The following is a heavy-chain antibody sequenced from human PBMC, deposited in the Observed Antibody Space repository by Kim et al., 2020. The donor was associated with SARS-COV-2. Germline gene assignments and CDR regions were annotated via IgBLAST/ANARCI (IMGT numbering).Heavy chain of an antibody. J-gene: IGHJ4*02. V-gene: IGHV4-39*01. CDR3: ARRWELLRRSVDQGAYFDY. CDR2: IYYSGST. Sequence: SETLSLTCTVSGGSISSSSYYWGWIRQPPGKGLEWIGSIYYSGSTYDNPSLKSRVTISVDTSKNQFSLKLSSVTAADTAVYYCARRWELLRRSVDQGAYFDYWGQGTLVTVSS. CDR1: GGSISSSSYY. D-gene: IGHD1-26*01.